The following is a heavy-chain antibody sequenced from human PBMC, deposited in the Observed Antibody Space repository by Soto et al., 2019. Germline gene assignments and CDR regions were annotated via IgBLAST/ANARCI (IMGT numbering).Heavy chain of an antibody. CDR1: GGSFGNSA. J-gene: IGHJ4*02. V-gene: IGHV1-69*01. CDR2: FIPVYRTL. D-gene: IGHD3-3*01. Sequence: QVQLVQSGAEVKKPGSSVKVSCKASGGSFGNSAINWVRQTPGQGLEWLGGFIPVYRTLNYAQKFQGRVTITADESTVTAYMTLRSLASDDTAVYYCATGVIWIGYFTVDSWGQGTRVTVSS. CDR3: ATGVIWIGYFTVDS.